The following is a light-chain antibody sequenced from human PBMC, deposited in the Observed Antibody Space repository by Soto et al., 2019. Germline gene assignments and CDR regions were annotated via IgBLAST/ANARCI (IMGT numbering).Light chain of an antibody. CDR3: QQSYSTLRT. Sequence: DIQMTQSPSSLSASVGDRVTITCRASQSISSYLNWYQQKPGKAPKLLIYDASSLQSRVPSRFSGSGSGTDLTLTISSLQPEDFATYYCQQSYSTLRTFGEGTKVEIK. CDR2: DAS. J-gene: IGKJ1*01. CDR1: QSISSY. V-gene: IGKV1-39*01.